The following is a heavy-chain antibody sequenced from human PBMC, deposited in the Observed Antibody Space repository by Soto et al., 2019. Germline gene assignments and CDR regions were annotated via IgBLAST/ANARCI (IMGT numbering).Heavy chain of an antibody. V-gene: IGHV1-69*06. CDR3: ARFMITFGGVIVINYYYYMDV. CDR2: IIPISGTA. J-gene: IGHJ6*03. Sequence: SVKVSCKASGGTFSSYAISWVRQAPGQGLEWMGGIIPISGTANYAQKFQGRVTITADTSTSTAYMELSSLRSEDTAVYYCARFMITFGGVIVINYYYYMDVWGKGTTVTVSS. CDR1: GGTFSSYA. D-gene: IGHD3-16*02.